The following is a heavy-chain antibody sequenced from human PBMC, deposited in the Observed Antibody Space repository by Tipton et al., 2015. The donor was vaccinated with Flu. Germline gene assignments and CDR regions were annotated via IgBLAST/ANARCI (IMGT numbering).Heavy chain of an antibody. D-gene: IGHD5-24*01. CDR1: GGPVSQYN. V-gene: IGHV4-4*07. CDR2: ISGSGTT. J-gene: IGHJ5*02. Sequence: LSLTCTISGGPVSQYNWAWIRQSAGKGLEWIGRISGSGTTNYNPSLQSRVSMSVDTSKNHFSVRLTSVTAADTAVYFCARKMAAVAPFDPWGPGTLVSVSS. CDR3: ARKMAAVAPFDP.